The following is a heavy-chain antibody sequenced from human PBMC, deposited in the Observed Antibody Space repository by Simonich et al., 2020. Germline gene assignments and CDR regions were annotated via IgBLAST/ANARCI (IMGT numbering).Heavy chain of an antibody. CDR1: GYTFTGYY. D-gene: IGHD5-18*01. CDR2: NNPSMDGT. V-gene: IGHV1-2*02. CDR3: ARVSGGTAMVTSTFDI. Sequence: QVQLVQSGAEVKKPGASVKVSCKASGYTFTGYYMHWVRQAPGQGRDVMGWNNPSMDGTNYARKFQGRVTMTRDTSISTAYMELSRLRSDDTAVYYCARVSGGTAMVTSTFDIWGQGTMVTVSS. J-gene: IGHJ3*02.